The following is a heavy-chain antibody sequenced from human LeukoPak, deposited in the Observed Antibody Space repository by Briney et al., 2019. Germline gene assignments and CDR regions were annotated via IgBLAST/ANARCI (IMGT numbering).Heavy chain of an antibody. CDR2: IYSTGST. V-gene: IGHV4-4*07. CDR1: GGSISSFY. CDR3: ARHSYFHYGTDV. Sequence: SETLSLTCTVSGGSISSFYWSWIRQPAGKGLEWIGRIYSTGSTNYNPSLKSRVTVSVDTSKNQFSLKLSSVTAADTALYYCARHSYFHYGTDVWGQGTTVTVSS. J-gene: IGHJ6*02.